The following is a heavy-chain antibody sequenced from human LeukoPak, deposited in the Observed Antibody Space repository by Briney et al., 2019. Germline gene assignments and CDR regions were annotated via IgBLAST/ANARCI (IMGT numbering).Heavy chain of an antibody. D-gene: IGHD3-16*01. V-gene: IGHV3-48*01. CDR2: ISFTLSTI. CDR1: GFSFSTYN. Sequence: GGSLRLSCVDSGFSFSTYNMHWVRQAPGRGLEWISYISFTLSTIYYADSVKGRFTISRDNAKNSLYLQMNSLRSEDTAVYYCARDGGDHWGQGTLVTVSS. CDR3: ARDGGDH. J-gene: IGHJ4*02.